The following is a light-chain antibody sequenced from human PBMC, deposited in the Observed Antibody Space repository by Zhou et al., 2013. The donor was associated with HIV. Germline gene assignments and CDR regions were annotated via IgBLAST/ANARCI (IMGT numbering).Light chain of an antibody. Sequence: DIVMTQSPLSLSVTPGEPASISCRSSQSLLHSNGNMFFDWYLQKAGQSPQLLIYWGSIRASGVPDRFSGTVSGTDFTLKISRVEAEDVGVYYCMQPLQTVTFGGGTKVEIK. V-gene: IGKV2-28*01. CDR2: WGS. CDR1: QSLLHSNGNMF. J-gene: IGKJ4*01. CDR3: MQPLQTVT.